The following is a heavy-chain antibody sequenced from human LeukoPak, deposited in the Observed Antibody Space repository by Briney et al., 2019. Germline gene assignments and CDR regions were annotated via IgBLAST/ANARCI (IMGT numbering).Heavy chain of an antibody. CDR1: GFTLSSFT. Sequence: PGGSLRLSCVMSGFTLSSFTMHWVRQAPGKGLEWVASISSSSSHTYYADSLKGRFIISRDNAKNSLSLQMDSLSADDTAVYYCAGGRWELLRMDHWGQGALVTVSS. CDR3: AGGRWELLRMDH. J-gene: IGHJ4*02. V-gene: IGHV3-21*06. D-gene: IGHD1-26*01. CDR2: ISSSSSHT.